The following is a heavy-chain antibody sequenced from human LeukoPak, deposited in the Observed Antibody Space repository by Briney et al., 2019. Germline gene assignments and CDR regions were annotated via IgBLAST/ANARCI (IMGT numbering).Heavy chain of an antibody. CDR2: IYHSGRT. D-gene: IGHD2-15*01. V-gene: IGHV4-39*01. J-gene: IGHJ5*02. CDR1: GGSISSSSYY. CDR3: ARHPRSCTGGGTCYSWFDA. Sequence: PSETLSLTCTVSGGSISSSSYYWGWIRQPPGKGLEWIGSIYHSGRTYYNPSLKSRVTMSVDTSRSQFSLKLNSVTAADTAMYYCARHPRSCTGGGTCYSWFDASGQGTLVTVSS.